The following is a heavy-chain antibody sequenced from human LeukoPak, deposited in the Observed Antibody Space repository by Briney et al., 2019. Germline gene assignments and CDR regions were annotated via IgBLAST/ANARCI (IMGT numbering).Heavy chain of an antibody. Sequence: SETLSLTCTVSGGSISSGDYYWSWIRQPPGKGLEWIGYIYYSGSTYYNPSLKSRVTISVDTSKNQFSLKLSSVTAADTAVYYCARDTYYYDSSGGFDIWGQGTMVTVSS. CDR1: GGSISSGDYY. D-gene: IGHD3-22*01. CDR2: IYYSGST. CDR3: ARDTYYYDSSGGFDI. J-gene: IGHJ3*02. V-gene: IGHV4-30-4*08.